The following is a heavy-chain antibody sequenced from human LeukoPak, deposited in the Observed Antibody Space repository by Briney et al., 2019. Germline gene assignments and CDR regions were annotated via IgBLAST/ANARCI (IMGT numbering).Heavy chain of an antibody. CDR2: INHSGST. Sequence: SETLSLTCAVYGGSFSGYYWSWIRQPPGKGLEWIGEINHSGSTNYNPSLKSRVTISVDTSKNQFSLKLSSVTAADTAMYYCARLGVRSQQWLDDGMDVWGQGTTVTVSS. CDR1: GGSFSGYY. J-gene: IGHJ6*02. D-gene: IGHD6-19*01. CDR3: ARLGVRSQQWLDDGMDV. V-gene: IGHV4-34*01.